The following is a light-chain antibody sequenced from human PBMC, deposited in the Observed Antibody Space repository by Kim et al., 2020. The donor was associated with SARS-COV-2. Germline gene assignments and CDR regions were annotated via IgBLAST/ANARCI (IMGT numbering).Light chain of an antibody. CDR1: QSISSAL. CDR3: QQYGTTPLT. CDR2: GAS. J-gene: IGKJ4*01. V-gene: IGKV3-20*01. Sequence: SPGEPATLSCRASQSISSALLAWYQQRPGKAPRLLMSGASIRATGIPDRFSGSGSGTDFTLTISRLETDDFAVYYCQQYGTTPLTFGGGTKVDIK.